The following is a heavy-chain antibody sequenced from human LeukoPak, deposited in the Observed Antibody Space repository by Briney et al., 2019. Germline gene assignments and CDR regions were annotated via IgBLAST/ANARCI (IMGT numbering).Heavy chain of an antibody. V-gene: IGHV1-18*01. J-gene: IGHJ6*02. CDR2: ISAYNGNT. CDR1: GDTFTSYG. Sequence: ASVKVSCKASGDTFTSYGISWVRQAPGQGLEWMGWISAYNGNTNYAQKLQGRVTMTTDTSTSTAYMELRSLRSDDPAVYYCARDRSVVDYGMDVWGQGTTVTVSS. D-gene: IGHD2-2*01. CDR3: ARDRSVVDYGMDV.